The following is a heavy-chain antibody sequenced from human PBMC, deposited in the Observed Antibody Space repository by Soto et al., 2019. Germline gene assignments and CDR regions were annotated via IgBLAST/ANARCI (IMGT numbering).Heavy chain of an antibody. CDR3: AKGRYGYTYGSFDY. D-gene: IGHD5-18*01. V-gene: IGHV3-23*01. CDR2: ISGSGGGT. CDR1: GITLSSYA. Sequence: PGGSLRLSCAASGITLSSYAMSWVRQAPGKGLEWVSAISGSGGGTYYADSVKGRFTISRDNSKNTLYLQMNSLRAEDTAVYYCAKGRYGYTYGSFDYWGQGTLVTVSS. J-gene: IGHJ4*01.